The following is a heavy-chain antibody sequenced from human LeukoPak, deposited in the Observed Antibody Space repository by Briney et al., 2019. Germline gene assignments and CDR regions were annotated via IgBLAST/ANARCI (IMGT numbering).Heavy chain of an antibody. D-gene: IGHD4-11*01. CDR2: IIPIFGTA. J-gene: IGHJ4*02. V-gene: IGHV1-69*13. Sequence: GASVKVSCKASGGTFSSYAISWVRQAPGQGLEWMGGIIPIFGTANYAQKFQGRVTITADESTSTAYMELRSLRSDDTAVYYCARASSNIPHRFDYWGQGTLVTVSS. CDR1: GGTFSSYA. CDR3: ARASSNIPHRFDY.